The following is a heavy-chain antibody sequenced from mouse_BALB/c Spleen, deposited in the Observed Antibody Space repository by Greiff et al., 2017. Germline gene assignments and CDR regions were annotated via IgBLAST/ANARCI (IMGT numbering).Heavy chain of an antibody. J-gene: IGHJ2*01. CDR1: GFTFSSYA. CDR3: ARGQSHYYGPFDY. Sequence: EVKLVESGGGLVKPGGSLKLSCAASGFTFSSYAMSWVRQTPEKRLEWVASISSGGSTYYPDSVKGRFTISRDNARNILYLQMSSLRSEDTAMYYCARGQSHYYGPFDYWGQGTTLTVSS. CDR2: ISSGGST. D-gene: IGHD1-2*01. V-gene: IGHV5-6-5*01.